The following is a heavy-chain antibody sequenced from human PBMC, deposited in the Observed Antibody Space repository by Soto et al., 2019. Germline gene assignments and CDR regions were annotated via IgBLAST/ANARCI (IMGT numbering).Heavy chain of an antibody. CDR1: GYTFTSYY. CDR2: INPSVGST. CDR3: ARDPNIVATIEGSFDY. V-gene: IGHV1-46*03. Sequence: ASVKVSCKASGYTFTSYYMHWVRQAPVRVLELRVIINPSVGSTSYSQKFQGRVTITVYASTITLYMELSNVRSADTAVDYGARDPNIVATIEGSFDYWGQGPLVTVSS. J-gene: IGHJ4*02. D-gene: IGHD5-12*01.